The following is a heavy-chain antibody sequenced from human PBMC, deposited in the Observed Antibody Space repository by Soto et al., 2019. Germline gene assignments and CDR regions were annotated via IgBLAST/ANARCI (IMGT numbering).Heavy chain of an antibody. CDR2: ISPYNGNT. Sequence: GASVKVSCKASGYTFSNYGITWVRQAPGQGLEWMGWISPYNGNTDYAQKLQGRVSMTTDTSTSTAYMELTTLRSDDTAVYYCARVLRITMVRGVVTRASHFDYWGQGTLVTVSS. D-gene: IGHD3-10*01. CDR1: GYTFSNYG. V-gene: IGHV1-18*01. CDR3: ARVLRITMVRGVVTRASHFDY. J-gene: IGHJ4*02.